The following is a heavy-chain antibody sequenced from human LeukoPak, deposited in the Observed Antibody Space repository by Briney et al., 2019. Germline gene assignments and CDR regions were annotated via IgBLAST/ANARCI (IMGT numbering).Heavy chain of an antibody. V-gene: IGHV1-18*01. CDR1: GYTFISYG. J-gene: IGHJ6*02. CDR2: ISAYNGNT. CDR3: AAGNPDYYYYYGMDV. D-gene: IGHD1-14*01. Sequence: ASVKVSCKASGYTFISYGISWVRQAPGQGLEWMGWISAYNGNTNYAQKFQGRVTMTTDTPTRTAYMELRSLRSDDTAVYYCAAGNPDYYYYYGMDVWGQGTTVTVSS.